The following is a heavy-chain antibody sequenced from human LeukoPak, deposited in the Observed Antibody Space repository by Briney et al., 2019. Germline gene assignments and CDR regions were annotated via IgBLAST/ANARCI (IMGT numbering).Heavy chain of an antibody. CDR3: ARAAQHLDY. V-gene: IGHV3-53*01. Sequence: GGSLRLSCAVSGIXVSSNHMTWVRQAPGKGLEWVSVFYPGGNTYYTDSVKGRFTVSRDNSKNTLYLQMNRLRVEDTAVYYCARAAQHLDYWGQGTLVTVSS. CDR1: GIXVSSNH. J-gene: IGHJ4*02. CDR2: FYPGGNT.